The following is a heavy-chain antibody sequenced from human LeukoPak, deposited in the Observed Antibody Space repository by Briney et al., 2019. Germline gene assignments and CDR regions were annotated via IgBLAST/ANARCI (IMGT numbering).Heavy chain of an antibody. CDR1: GGTFSSYA. CDR3: ARHQGDSSGYYPDY. CDR2: IIPILGIA. J-gene: IGHJ4*02. D-gene: IGHD3-22*01. V-gene: IGHV1-69*04. Sequence: SVKVSCKASGGTFSSYAISRVRQAPGQGLEWMGRIIPILGIANYAQKFQGRVTITADKSMSTAYMELSSLRSEDTAVYYCARHQGDSSGYYPDYWGQGTLVTVSS.